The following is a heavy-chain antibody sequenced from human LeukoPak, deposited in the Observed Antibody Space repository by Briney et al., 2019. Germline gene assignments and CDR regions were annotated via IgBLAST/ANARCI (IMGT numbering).Heavy chain of an antibody. Sequence: GGSLRLSCAPSGFTFSSYGMHWVREAPGKGLEWVAVISYDGSNKYYADSVKGRFTISRDNSKNTLYLQMNSLRAEDTAVYYCAKEDNSPPLDYWGQGTLVTVSS. CDR1: GFTFSSYG. D-gene: IGHD5-24*01. CDR2: ISYDGSNK. J-gene: IGHJ4*02. V-gene: IGHV3-30*18. CDR3: AKEDNSPPLDY.